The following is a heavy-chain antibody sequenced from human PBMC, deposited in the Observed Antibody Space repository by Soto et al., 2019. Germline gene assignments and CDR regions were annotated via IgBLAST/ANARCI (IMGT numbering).Heavy chain of an antibody. CDR1: GFSLTTSGVV. V-gene: IGHV2-5*02. Sequence: QITLNETGPMQVKPRQTLRLTCTFSGFSLTTSGVVVGWIRQSPGKAPEWLALIYWDVDKRYSPSLKSRLPITKHTSKNQVVLIMADVDPADTGNYYCAHRVLRAVFGVVTTAAIYFHFGGQGTPVVVSS. CDR3: AHRVLRAVFGVVTTAAIYFHF. D-gene: IGHD3-3*01. J-gene: IGHJ4*02. CDR2: IYWDVDK.